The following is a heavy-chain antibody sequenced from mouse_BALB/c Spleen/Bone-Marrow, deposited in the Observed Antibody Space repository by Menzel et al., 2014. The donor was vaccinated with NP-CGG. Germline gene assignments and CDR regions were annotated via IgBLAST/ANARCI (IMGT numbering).Heavy chain of an antibody. V-gene: IGHV14-3*02. J-gene: IGHJ4*01. Sequence: EVMLVESGAELVKPGASVKLSCTASGFNIKDTYMHWVKQRPEQGLEWIGRIDPANGNTKYDPKFQGKATITADTSPNTAYLQLSSLTSEDTAVYYGARWEYYAMDYWGQGTSVTVSS. CDR2: IDPANGNT. CDR3: ARWEYYAMDY. D-gene: IGHD4-1*01. CDR1: GFNIKDTY.